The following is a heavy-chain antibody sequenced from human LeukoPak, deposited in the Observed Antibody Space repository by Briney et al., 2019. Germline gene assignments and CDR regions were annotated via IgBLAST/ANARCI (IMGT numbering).Heavy chain of an antibody. CDR2: IKQDGSEK. CDR3: AKDRYCSGD. V-gene: IGHV3-7*01. D-gene: IGHD2-15*01. CDR1: GMTFSSYW. Sequence: GGSLRLSCEVSGMTFSSYWMTWVRQAPGKGLEWVANIKQDGSEKYYVDSVKGRFTISRDNAKNSLYLQMNSLRAEDTAVYYCAKDRYCSGDWGQGTLVTVSS. J-gene: IGHJ4*02.